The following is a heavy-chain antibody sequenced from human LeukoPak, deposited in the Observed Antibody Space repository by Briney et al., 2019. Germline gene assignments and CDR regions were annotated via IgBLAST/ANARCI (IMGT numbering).Heavy chain of an antibody. J-gene: IGHJ4*02. V-gene: IGHV3-30*03. CDR2: ISYDGSNK. Sequence: GGSLRLSCAASGFTFSSYGMHWVRQAPGKGLEWVAVISYDGSNKYYADSVKGRFIISRDNSKNTLYLQMNSLRDEDTAVYYCARDNDWAFDYWGQGTLVTVSS. CDR3: ARDNDWAFDY. D-gene: IGHD3-9*01. CDR1: GFTFSSYG.